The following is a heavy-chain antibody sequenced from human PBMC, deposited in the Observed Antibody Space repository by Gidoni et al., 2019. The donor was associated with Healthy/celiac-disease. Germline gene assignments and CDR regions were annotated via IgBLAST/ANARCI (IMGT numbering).Heavy chain of an antibody. Sequence: QVQLVQSGAEVKKPGASVKVSCKASGYTFTGYYMHWVRQAPAQGLEWMGWINPNSGGTNYAQKFQGRVTMTRDTSISTAYMELSRLRSDDTAVYYCAREPVITIFGVVITPYYYYGMDVWGQGTTVTVSS. CDR1: GYTFTGYY. CDR3: AREPVITIFGVVITPYYYYGMDV. D-gene: IGHD3-3*01. CDR2: INPNSGGT. V-gene: IGHV1-2*02. J-gene: IGHJ6*02.